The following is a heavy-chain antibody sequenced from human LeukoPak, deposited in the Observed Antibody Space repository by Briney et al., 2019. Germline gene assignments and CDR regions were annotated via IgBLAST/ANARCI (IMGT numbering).Heavy chain of an antibody. V-gene: IGHV4-4*02. CDR3: ARDAVSSGWYSGYFQH. CDR1: GGSTSSSNW. D-gene: IGHD6-19*01. Sequence: SETLSLTCAVSGGSTSSSNWWSWVRQPPGKGLEWIGEIYHSGSTNYNPSLKSRVTISVDKSKNQFSLKLSSVTAADTAVYYCARDAVSSGWYSGYFQHWGQSTLVTVSS. CDR2: IYHSGST. J-gene: IGHJ1*01.